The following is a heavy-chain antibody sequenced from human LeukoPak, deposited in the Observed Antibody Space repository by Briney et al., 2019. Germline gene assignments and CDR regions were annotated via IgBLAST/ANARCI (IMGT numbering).Heavy chain of an antibody. CDR1: GDSISSSHYC. CDR3: VRDYSNFVQGD. D-gene: IGHD4-11*01. J-gene: IGHJ4*02. Sequence: SGTLSLTCTVSGDSISSSHYCWGWIRQSPGKGLEWIGSIYSGGETHYNPSLNSRVTIFLDTSKNRFSLNLISVTATDTAVYYCVRDYSNFVQGDWGQGTLVTVSS. CDR2: IYSGGET. V-gene: IGHV4-39*02.